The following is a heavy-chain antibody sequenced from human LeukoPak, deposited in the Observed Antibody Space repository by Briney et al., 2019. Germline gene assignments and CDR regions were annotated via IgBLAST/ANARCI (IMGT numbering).Heavy chain of an antibody. CDR2: ISYDGSNK. Sequence: GGSLRLSCAASGLTFSSYAMHWVRQAPGKGLEWVAVISYDGSNKYYADSVKGRFTISRDNSKNTLYLQMNSLRAEDTAVYYCAKGRGYCSSTSCYLYDAFDIWGQGTMVTVSS. J-gene: IGHJ3*02. CDR3: AKGRGYCSSTSCYLYDAFDI. D-gene: IGHD2-2*01. CDR1: GLTFSSYA. V-gene: IGHV3-30*04.